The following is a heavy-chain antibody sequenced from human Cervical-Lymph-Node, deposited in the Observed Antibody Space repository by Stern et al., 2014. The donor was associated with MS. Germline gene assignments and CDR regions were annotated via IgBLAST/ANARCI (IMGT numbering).Heavy chain of an antibody. CDR2: IYPYDSDT. CDR1: GYSFTIYY. Sequence: EVQLVQSGAEVKKPGGSLKISCKLSGYSFTIYYIAWVRQMPGKVLEWMGFIYPYDSDTTYSPSFQGQVAISADKSITSAYLQWSSLRASDTAMYYCARHVQGFDYWGQGTLVTVSS. V-gene: IGHV5-51*01. CDR3: ARHVQGFDY. J-gene: IGHJ4*02.